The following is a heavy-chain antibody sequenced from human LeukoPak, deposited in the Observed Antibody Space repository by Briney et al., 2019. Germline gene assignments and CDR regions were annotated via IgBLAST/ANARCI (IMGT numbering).Heavy chain of an antibody. CDR1: GYTLTELS. V-gene: IGHV1-24*01. D-gene: IGHD3-16*02. Sequence: ASVKVSCKVSGYTLTELSMHWVRRAPGKGLEWMGGFDPEDGETIYAQKFQGRVTMTEDTSTDTAYMELSSLRSEDTAVYYCARDNSVGDIAWWFDPWGQGTLVTVSS. CDR2: FDPEDGET. J-gene: IGHJ5*02. CDR3: ARDNSVGDIAWWFDP.